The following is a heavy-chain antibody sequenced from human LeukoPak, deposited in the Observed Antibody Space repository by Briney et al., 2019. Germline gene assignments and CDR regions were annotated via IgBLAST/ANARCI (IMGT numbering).Heavy chain of an antibody. D-gene: IGHD6-19*01. CDR2: SNGGST. Sequence: SNGGSTYYADSVKGRFTISRDNSKNTLYLQMSSLRAEDTAVYYCVKAGGIAVAGTFLFDYWGQGTLVTVSS. CDR3: VKAGGIAVAGTFLFDY. V-gene: IGHV3-64D*06. J-gene: IGHJ4*02.